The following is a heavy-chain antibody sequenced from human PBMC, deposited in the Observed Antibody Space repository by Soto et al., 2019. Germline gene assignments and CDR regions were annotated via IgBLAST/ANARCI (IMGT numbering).Heavy chain of an antibody. V-gene: IGHV4-34*01. Sequence: PSETLSLTCAVYGGSFSGYYWSWIRQPPGKGLEWIGEINHSGSTNYNPSLKSRVTISVDTSKNQFSLKLSSVTAADTAVYYCARSPIGRVVVIKRYYGMDVWGQGTTVTVSS. CDR3: ARSPIGRVVVIKRYYGMDV. CDR2: INHSGST. J-gene: IGHJ6*02. D-gene: IGHD3-22*01. CDR1: GGSFSGYY.